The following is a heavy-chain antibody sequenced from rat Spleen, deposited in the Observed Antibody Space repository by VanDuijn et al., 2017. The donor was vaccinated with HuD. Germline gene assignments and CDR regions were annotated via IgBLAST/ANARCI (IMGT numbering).Heavy chain of an antibody. V-gene: IGHV5-27*01. CDR1: GFTFSNYY. CDR3: TLGVR. J-gene: IGHJ2*01. D-gene: IGHD4-3*01. CDR2: ITHTGSNT. Sequence: EVQLVESGGGLVQPGRSLKLSCAASGFTFSNYYMAWVRQAPTKGLEWVASITHTGSNTYYRDSVKGRFTISRDNAKSTLYLQMDSLRSEDTATYYCTLGVRWGQGVMVTVSS.